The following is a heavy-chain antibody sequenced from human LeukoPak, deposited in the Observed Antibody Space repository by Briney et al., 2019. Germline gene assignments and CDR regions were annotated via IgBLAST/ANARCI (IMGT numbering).Heavy chain of an antibody. D-gene: IGHD2-2*01. Sequence: SVKVSCKASGGTFSSYAISWVRQAPGQGLEWMGRIIPILGIANYAQKFQGRVTITADKSTSTAYMELSSLRSEDTAVYYCARYRGYCSSTSCYYAEYFQHWGQGTLVTVSS. CDR2: IIPILGIA. CDR1: GGTFSSYA. CDR3: ARYRGYCSSTSCYYAEYFQH. J-gene: IGHJ1*01. V-gene: IGHV1-69*04.